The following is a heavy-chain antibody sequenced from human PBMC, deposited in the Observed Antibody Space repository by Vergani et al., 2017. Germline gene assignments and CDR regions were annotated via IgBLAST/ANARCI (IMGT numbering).Heavy chain of an antibody. Sequence: QVQLQEWGAGLLKPSETLSLTCGVSGGSFSDYYWSWIRQAPGMGLEWIGEVNHGGSTNYNPSLKSRVSISVDTSKNQFSLQLTSVTAADSALYFCASIARAPTRRNPPPDYWCQGILVTVSS. CDR2: VNHGGST. CDR1: GGSFSDYY. V-gene: IGHV4-34*01. CDR3: ASIARAPTRRNPPPDY. J-gene: IGHJ4*02. D-gene: IGHD3-16*02.